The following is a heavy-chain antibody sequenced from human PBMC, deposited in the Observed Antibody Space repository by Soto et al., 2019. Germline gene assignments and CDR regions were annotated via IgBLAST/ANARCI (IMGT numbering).Heavy chain of an antibody. CDR1: GFTFSTYS. CDR3: ARDLGVALATLTLDY. V-gene: IGHV3-21*01. J-gene: IGHJ4*02. Sequence: SLRLSCAASGFTFSTYSMNWVRQAPGKGLEWVSDITTSSSYRFYADSVKGRFTISRDDAKNSLYLQMNSLRAEDTGVYYCARDLGVALATLTLDYWGQGTLVTVS. D-gene: IGHD2-15*01. CDR2: ITTSSSYR.